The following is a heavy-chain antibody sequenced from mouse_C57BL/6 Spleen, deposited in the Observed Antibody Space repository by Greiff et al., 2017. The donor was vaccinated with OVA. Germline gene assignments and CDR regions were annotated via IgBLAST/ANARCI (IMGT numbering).Heavy chain of an antibody. V-gene: IGHV2-2*01. Sequence: VKLMESGPGLVQPSQSLSITCTVSGFSFTSYGVHWVRQSPGQGLEWLGVIWSGGSTDYNAAFISRLSISKDNSKSQVFFKMSSLQADDTAIYYCAGYGFYAMDYWGQGTSVTVSS. CDR1: GFSFTSYG. CDR2: IWSGGST. J-gene: IGHJ4*01. D-gene: IGHD2-2*01. CDR3: AGYGFYAMDY.